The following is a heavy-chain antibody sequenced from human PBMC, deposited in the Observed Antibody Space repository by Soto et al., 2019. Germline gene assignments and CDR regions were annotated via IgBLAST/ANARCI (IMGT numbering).Heavy chain of an antibody. V-gene: IGHV3-73*02. CDR1: GFTFSGSA. CDR2: IRSKANSYAT. Sequence: EVQLVESGGGLVQPGGSLKLSCAASGFTFSGSAMHWVRQASGKGREWVGRIRSKANSYATAYAASVKGRFTISRDDSKNTEYLQMNSLQTEDTAVSYCTSSALIDYYCYCGMDVWGQGTTVTVSS. CDR3: TSSALIDYYCYCGMDV. J-gene: IGHJ6*02. D-gene: IGHD3-22*01.